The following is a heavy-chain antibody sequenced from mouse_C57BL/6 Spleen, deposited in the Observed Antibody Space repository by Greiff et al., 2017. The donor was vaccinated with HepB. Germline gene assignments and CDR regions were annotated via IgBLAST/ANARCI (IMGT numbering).Heavy chain of an antibody. J-gene: IGHJ3*01. CDR1: GYTFTSYW. CDR2: IDPSDSYT. D-gene: IGHD1-1*01. V-gene: IGHV1-50*01. Sequence: QVQLQQPGAELVKPGASVKLSCKASGYTFTSYWMQWVKQRPGQGLEWIGEIDPSDSYTNYNQKFKGKATLTVDTSSSTADMQLSSLTSEDSAVYYCARHYYGRPPFAYWGQGTLVTVSA. CDR3: ARHYYGRPPFAY.